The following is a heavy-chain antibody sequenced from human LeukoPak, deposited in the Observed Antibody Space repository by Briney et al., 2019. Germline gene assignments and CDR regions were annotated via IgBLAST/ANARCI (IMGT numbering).Heavy chain of an antibody. V-gene: IGHV3-23*01. Sequence: TGGSLRLSCAASGFTFSSYAMNWVRQAPGKGLEWVSAISGSGGSTYYADSVKGRFTISRDNSKNTVYLQMNSLRAEDTAVYYCARNYYESGGYSADYWGQGTLVTVSS. CDR1: GFTFSSYA. J-gene: IGHJ4*02. CDR3: ARNYYESGGYSADY. CDR2: ISGSGGST. D-gene: IGHD3-22*01.